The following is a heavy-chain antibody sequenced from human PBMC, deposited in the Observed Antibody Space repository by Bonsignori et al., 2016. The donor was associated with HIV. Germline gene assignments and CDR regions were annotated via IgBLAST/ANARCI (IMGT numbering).Heavy chain of an antibody. J-gene: IGHJ5*02. CDR2: IHHSGNT. Sequence: GSLRLSCTVSGYSITSGYYWGWIRQPPGKGLEWIGTIHHSGNTYYNPSLKSRVTISIDTSKNQISLRLTFVTAADTAVYYCATDEEIRWFYGWGQGTLVTVSS. CDR3: ATDEEIRWFYG. D-gene: IGHD5-24*01. V-gene: IGHV4-38-2*02. CDR1: GYSITSGYY.